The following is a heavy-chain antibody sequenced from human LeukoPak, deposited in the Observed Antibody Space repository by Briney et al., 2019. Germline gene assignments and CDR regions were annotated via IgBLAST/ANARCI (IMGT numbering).Heavy chain of an antibody. V-gene: IGHV3-7*01. CDR3: ARDAFYDFWSGYLTP. J-gene: IGHJ5*02. D-gene: IGHD3-3*01. Sequence: PGGSLRLSCAASGFTFSSYWMSWVRQAPGKGLEWVANIKQDGSEKYYVDSVKGRFTISRDNAKNSLYLQMNSLRAEDTAVYYCARDAFYDFWSGYLTPWGQGTLVTVSS. CDR1: GFTFSSYW. CDR2: IKQDGSEK.